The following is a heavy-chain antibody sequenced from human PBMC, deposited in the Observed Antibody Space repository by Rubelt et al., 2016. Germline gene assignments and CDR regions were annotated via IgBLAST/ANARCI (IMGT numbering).Heavy chain of an antibody. CDR2: IIPIFGTA. CDR1: GYTLTELS. D-gene: IGHD6-13*01. V-gene: IGHV1-69*13. CDR3: ARFPGIAAAAPLDYYYGMDV. Sequence: GAEVKKPGASVKVSCKVSGYTLTELSMHWVRQAPGQGLEWMGGIIPIFGTANYAQTFQGRVTITADESTSTAYMELSSLRTEDTAVYYCARFPGIAAAAPLDYYYGMDVWGQGTTVTVSS. J-gene: IGHJ6*02.